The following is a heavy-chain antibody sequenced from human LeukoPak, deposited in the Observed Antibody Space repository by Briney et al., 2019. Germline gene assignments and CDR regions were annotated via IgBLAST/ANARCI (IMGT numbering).Heavy chain of an antibody. CDR2: IYYSGST. V-gene: IGHV4-39*01. J-gene: IGHJ4*02. CDR3: ARIRSYYDSSGYLERDFDY. Sequence: PSETLSLTCTVSGGSISSSRYYWGWIRQPPGKGLEWIGSIYYSGSTYYNPSLKSPVTISVDTSKNQSSLKLSSVTAADTAVYYCARIRSYYDSSGYLERDFDYWGQGTLVTVSS. D-gene: IGHD3-22*01. CDR1: GGSISSSRYY.